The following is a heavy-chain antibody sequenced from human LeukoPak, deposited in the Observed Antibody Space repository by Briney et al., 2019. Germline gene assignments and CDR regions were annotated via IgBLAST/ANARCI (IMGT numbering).Heavy chain of an antibody. J-gene: IGHJ4*02. CDR2: ISWNSGSI. V-gene: IGHV3-9*01. CDR3: ARTGYSSSWYNYFDY. Sequence: GGSLRLSCAASGFTFSSYAMSWVRQAPGKGLEWVSGISWNSGSIGYADSVKGRFTISRDNAKNSLYLQMNSLRAEDTALYYCARTGYSSSWYNYFDYWGQGTLVTVSS. CDR1: GFTFSSYA. D-gene: IGHD6-13*01.